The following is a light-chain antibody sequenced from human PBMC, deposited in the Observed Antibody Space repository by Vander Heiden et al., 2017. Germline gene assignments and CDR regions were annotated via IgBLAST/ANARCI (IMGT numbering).Light chain of an antibody. CDR2: TND. J-gene: IGLJ2*01. V-gene: IGLV1-44*01. Sequence: SVVTPPPSAYGAPGQRVTISGSGTKSNVEDNTVNWYQQFPGTAPKLVISTNDQRPSGVPGRFSGSKSGTSASLTISGLQSEDEADYYCAAWDDNLHRVVCGGGTKVTGL. CDR3: AAWDDNLHRVV. CDR1: KSNVEDNT.